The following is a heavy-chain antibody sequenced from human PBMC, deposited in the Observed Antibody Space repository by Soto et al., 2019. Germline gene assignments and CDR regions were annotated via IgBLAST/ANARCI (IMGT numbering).Heavy chain of an antibody. V-gene: IGHV4-31*03. CDR1: GGSISSGGYY. Sequence: SETLSLTCTVSGGSISSGGYYWSWIRQHPGKGLEWIGYIYYSGSTYYNPSLKSRVTISVDTSRNQFSLKLSSVTAADTAVYYCARQRYYDFWSGETSYVMDVWGQGTTVTVSS. D-gene: IGHD3-3*01. CDR2: IYYSGST. J-gene: IGHJ6*02. CDR3: ARQRYYDFWSGETSYVMDV.